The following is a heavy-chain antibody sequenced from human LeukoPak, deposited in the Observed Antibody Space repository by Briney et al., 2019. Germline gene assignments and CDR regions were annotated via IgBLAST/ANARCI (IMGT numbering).Heavy chain of an antibody. V-gene: IGHV1-18*01. D-gene: IGHD3-3*01. CDR1: GCTFTSYG. Sequence: ASVKVSCKASGCTFTSYGISWVRQAPGQGLEWMGWISAYNGNTNYAQKLQGRVTMTTDTSTSTAYMELRSLRSDDTAVYYCARVFQNYDFWSGYPYYFDYWGQGTLVTVSS. CDR2: ISAYNGNT. J-gene: IGHJ4*02. CDR3: ARVFQNYDFWSGYPYYFDY.